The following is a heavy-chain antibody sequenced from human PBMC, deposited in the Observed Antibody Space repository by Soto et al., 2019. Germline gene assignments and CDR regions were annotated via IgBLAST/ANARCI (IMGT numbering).Heavy chain of an antibody. J-gene: IGHJ3*02. D-gene: IGHD5-18*01. CDR2: IYYSGST. CDR3: ARDGYSYGLGAFDI. CDR1: GGSINNYY. V-gene: IGHV4-59*01. Sequence: QVQLQESGPGLVKPSETLSLTCTVSGGSINNYYWSWIQQPPGKGLEWIGYIYYSGSTNYNPSLKRXGXXSVDTSKNQFSLKLSSVTAADTAVYYCARDGYSYGLGAFDIWGQGTMVTVSS.